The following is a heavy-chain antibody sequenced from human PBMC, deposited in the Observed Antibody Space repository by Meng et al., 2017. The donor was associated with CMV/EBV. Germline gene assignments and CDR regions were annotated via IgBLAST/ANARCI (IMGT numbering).Heavy chain of an antibody. CDR1: GFTFSSYS. D-gene: IGHD6-6*01. Sequence: GGSLRLSCAASGFTFSSYSMNWVRQAPGKGLEWVSSISSSCSYIYYADSVKGRFTISRDNAKNSLYLQMNTLRAADTAVYYCARDLIAARPQGGLDWGQGTMVTVSS. V-gene: IGHV3-21*03. J-gene: IGHJ4*02. CDR2: ISSSCSYI. CDR3: ARDLIAARPQGGLD.